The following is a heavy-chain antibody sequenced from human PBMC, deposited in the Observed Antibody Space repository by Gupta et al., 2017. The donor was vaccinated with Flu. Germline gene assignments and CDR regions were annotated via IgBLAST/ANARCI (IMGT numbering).Heavy chain of an antibody. D-gene: IGHD3-22*01. CDR3: ARGDIEGYYDSSGYFMDY. Sequence: PGKGLEWIGEISHSGSTNYNPSIKSRVTMSVDTSQNHFSLQLSSVTAADTAVYYCARGDIEGYYDSSGYFMDYWGQGTLVTVSS. J-gene: IGHJ4*02. CDR2: ISHSGST. V-gene: IGHV4-34*01.